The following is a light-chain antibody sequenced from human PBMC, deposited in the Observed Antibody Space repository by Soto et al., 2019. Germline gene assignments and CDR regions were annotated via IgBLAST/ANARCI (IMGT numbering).Light chain of an antibody. Sequence: QLVLTQPPSVSAAPGQKVTISCSGSSSNNVNNYVFWYQQLPGTAPRLLIYDNDKRPSGIPDRFSGSKSGTSATLGITGLQTGDEADYYCTTWDRILSVWGFGGGAKVTVL. CDR1: SSNNVNNY. J-gene: IGLJ3*02. CDR3: TTWDRILSVWG. CDR2: DND. V-gene: IGLV1-51*01.